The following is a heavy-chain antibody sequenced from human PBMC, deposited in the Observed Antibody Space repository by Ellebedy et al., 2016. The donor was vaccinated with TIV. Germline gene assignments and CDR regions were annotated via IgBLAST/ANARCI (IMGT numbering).Heavy chain of an antibody. CDR3: ARGDDFTVNPRFDY. V-gene: IGHV3-23*01. D-gene: IGHD3-3*01. CDR2: ITGSSTT. CDR1: GFTFSSFA. Sequence: GESLKISXAASGFTFSSFAMSWVRQAPGKGLEWVSTITGSSTTYYTDSVKGRFSISRDNSKNTLYLQMNSLRAEDTAVYYCARGDDFTVNPRFDYWGQGTLVTVSS. J-gene: IGHJ4*02.